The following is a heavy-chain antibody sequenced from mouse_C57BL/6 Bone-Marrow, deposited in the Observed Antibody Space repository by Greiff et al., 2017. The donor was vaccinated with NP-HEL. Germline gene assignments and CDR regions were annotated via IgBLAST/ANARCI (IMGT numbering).Heavy chain of an antibody. CDR2: IYPGDGDT. J-gene: IGHJ4*01. Sequence: VQRVESGPELVKPGASVKISCKASGYAFSSSWMNWVKQRPGKGLEWIGRIYPGDGDTNYNGKFKGKATLTADKSSSTAYMQLSSLTSEDSAVYFCARDGRNYWGQGTSVTVSS. CDR3: ARDGRNY. CDR1: GYAFSSSW. V-gene: IGHV1-82*01. D-gene: IGHD1-1*01.